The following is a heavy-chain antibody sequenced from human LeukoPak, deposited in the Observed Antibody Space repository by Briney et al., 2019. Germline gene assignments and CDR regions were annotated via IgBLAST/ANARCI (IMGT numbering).Heavy chain of an antibody. J-gene: IGHJ4*02. CDR2: INQDGRIQ. D-gene: IGHD4-17*01. CDR3: ARVSAVTPDY. V-gene: IGHV3-7*01. CDR1: GFPFSDYW. Sequence: PGGSLRLSCAASGFPFSDYWLDWVRQAPGKGMEWVANINQDGRIQYYADSVRGRFTISRDNAKNSLYLQMNSLRAEDTAVYYCARVSAVTPDYWGQGTLVTVSS.